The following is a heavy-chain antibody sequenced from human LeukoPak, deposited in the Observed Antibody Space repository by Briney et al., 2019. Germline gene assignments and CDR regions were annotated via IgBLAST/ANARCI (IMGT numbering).Heavy chain of an antibody. CDR1: GYTFTSYY. J-gene: IGHJ4*02. V-gene: IGHV1-46*01. CDR3: AKLDIVVVVAATHDY. CDR2: INPSGGST. Sequence: ASVKVSCKASGYTFTSYYMHWVRQAPGQGLEWMGIINPSGGSTSYAQKFQGRVTMTRDTSTSTVYMELSSLRAEDTAVYYCAKLDIVVVVAATHDYWGQGTLVTVSS. D-gene: IGHD2-15*01.